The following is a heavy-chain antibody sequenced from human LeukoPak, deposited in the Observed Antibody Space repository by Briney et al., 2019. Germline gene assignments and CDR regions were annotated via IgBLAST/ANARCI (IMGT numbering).Heavy chain of an antibody. V-gene: IGHV1-2*02. Sequence: ASVKVSCKASGYTFTGYYMHWVRQAPGQGLEWMGWINPNSGGTNYAQKFQGRVTITRDTSISTAYMELTSLRSDDTAVYYCARSTRFLEWFLGYYYYMDVWGKGTTVTVSS. CDR2: INPNSGGT. D-gene: IGHD3-3*01. CDR3: ARSTRFLEWFLGYYYYMDV. J-gene: IGHJ6*03. CDR1: GYTFTGYY.